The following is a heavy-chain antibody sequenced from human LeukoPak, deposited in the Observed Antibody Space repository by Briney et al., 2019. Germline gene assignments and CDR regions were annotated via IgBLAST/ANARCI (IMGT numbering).Heavy chain of an antibody. Sequence: PGGSLRLSCAASGFTFSSYAMHWVRQAPGKGLEWVAVISYDGSDKFYADSVKGRFTISRDNSKNTLDLRMSSLRAEDTAVYYCARSGYTYGPGGFDLWGQGTLVIVSS. V-gene: IGHV3-30*04. CDR1: GFTFSSYA. D-gene: IGHD5-18*01. CDR3: ARSGYTYGPGGFDL. CDR2: ISYDGSDK. J-gene: IGHJ4*02.